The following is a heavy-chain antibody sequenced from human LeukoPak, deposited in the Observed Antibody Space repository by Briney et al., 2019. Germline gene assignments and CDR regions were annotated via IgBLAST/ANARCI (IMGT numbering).Heavy chain of an antibody. Sequence: GGSLRLSCAASGFTFDDYAMHWVRQAPGKGLEWVSGISWNSGSIGYADSVKGRFTISRDNAKNSLYLQMNSLRAEDTAVYYCAGLRYSSGWWGQGTLVTVSS. CDR3: AGLRYSSGW. J-gene: IGHJ4*02. CDR1: GFTFDDYA. CDR2: ISWNSGSI. V-gene: IGHV3-9*01. D-gene: IGHD6-19*01.